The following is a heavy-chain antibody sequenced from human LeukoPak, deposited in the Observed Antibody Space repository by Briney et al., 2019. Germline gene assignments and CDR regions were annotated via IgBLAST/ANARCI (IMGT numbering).Heavy chain of an antibody. V-gene: IGHV1-2*02. J-gene: IGHJ4*02. CDR3: ARGEQWLIRY. CDR2: INPNSGDT. Sequence: ASVKVSCKASGYSFTDYYIHCVRQAPGQGLEWMGWINPNSGDTSYAQNFHGRVTMTRDWSINTAYLEVSSVKSDDTVVFYCARGEQWLIRYWGQGTLVTVSS. D-gene: IGHD6-19*01. CDR1: GYSFTDYY.